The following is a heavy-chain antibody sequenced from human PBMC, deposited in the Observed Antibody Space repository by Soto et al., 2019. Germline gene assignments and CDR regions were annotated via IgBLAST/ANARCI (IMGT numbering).Heavy chain of an antibody. CDR1: GGSISSGGYY. Sequence: SETLSLTCTVSGGSISSGGYYWSWIRQHPGKGLEWIGYIYYSGSTYYNPSLKSRVTISVDTSKNQFSLKLSSVTAADTAVYYCARDSPMVRGVIIPKGFDPWGQRTLVTAPQ. CDR3: ARDSPMVRGVIIPKGFDP. CDR2: IYYSGST. J-gene: IGHJ5*02. D-gene: IGHD3-10*01. V-gene: IGHV4-31*03.